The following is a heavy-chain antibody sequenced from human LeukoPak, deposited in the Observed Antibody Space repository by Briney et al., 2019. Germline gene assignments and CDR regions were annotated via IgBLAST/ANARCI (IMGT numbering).Heavy chain of an antibody. V-gene: IGHV4-59*01. J-gene: IGHJ5*02. CDR3: AGGMGDYGDYYWFDP. CDR2: IYYSGST. D-gene: IGHD4-17*01. Sequence: SETLSLTCTVSGGSISSYYWSWIRQPPGKGLEWIGYIYYSGSTNYNPSLKSRVTISVDTSKNQFSLKLSSVTAADTAVYYCAGGMGDYGDYYWFDPWGQGTLVTVSS. CDR1: GGSISSYY.